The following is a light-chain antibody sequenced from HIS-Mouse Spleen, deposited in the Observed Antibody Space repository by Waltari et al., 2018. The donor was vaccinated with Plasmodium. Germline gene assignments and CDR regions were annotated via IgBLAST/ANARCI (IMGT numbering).Light chain of an antibody. CDR2: EGS. CDR3: CSYAGSSTWV. V-gene: IGLV2-23*01. J-gene: IGLJ3*02. CDR1: SRDVGSSNL. Sequence: QSALTQPASVSGSPGQSLTIPCTGTSRDVGSSNLVSWYQQHPGKAPKLMIYEGSKRPSGVSNRFSGSKSGNTASLTISGLQAEDEADYYCCSYAGSSTWVFGGGTKLTVL.